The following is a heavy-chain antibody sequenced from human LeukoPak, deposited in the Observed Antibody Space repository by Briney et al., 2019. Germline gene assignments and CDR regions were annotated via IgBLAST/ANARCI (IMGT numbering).Heavy chain of an antibody. CDR1: GFTVSNNY. J-gene: IGHJ4*02. CDR2: IFAGVST. CDR3: ARGDRGTGLHFDY. V-gene: IGHV3-53*01. Sequence: GGSLRLSCAASGFTVSNNYMTWVRQAPGKGLEWVSIIFAGVSTYYADSVRGRFTISRDNSKNTLYLQMNSLEAEDAAVYYCARGDRGTGLHFDYWGQGTLVTVS. D-gene: IGHD1-1*01.